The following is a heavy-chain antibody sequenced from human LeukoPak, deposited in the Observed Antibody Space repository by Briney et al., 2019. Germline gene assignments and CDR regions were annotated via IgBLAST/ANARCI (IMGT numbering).Heavy chain of an antibody. CDR1: GFTVSSNY. CDR3: ARNGEFYYYYGMDV. D-gene: IGHD3-10*01. Sequence: GGSLRLSCAASGFTVSSNYMSWVRQAPGKGLEWVSVIYSGGSTYYADSVKGRFTIPRDNSKNTLYLQMNSLRAEDTAVYYCARNGEFYYYYGMDVWGQGTTVTVSS. J-gene: IGHJ6*02. V-gene: IGHV3-53*01. CDR2: IYSGGST.